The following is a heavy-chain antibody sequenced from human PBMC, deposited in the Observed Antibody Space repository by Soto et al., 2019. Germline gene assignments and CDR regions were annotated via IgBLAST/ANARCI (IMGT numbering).Heavy chain of an antibody. J-gene: IGHJ4*02. D-gene: IGHD3-22*01. CDR3: ARDRLLGY. Sequence: GLEWMGIINPSGGSTSYAQKFQGRVTMTRDTSTSTVYMELSSLRSEHTAVYYCARDRLLGYWGQGSLVTVSS. CDR2: INPSGGST. V-gene: IGHV1-46*01.